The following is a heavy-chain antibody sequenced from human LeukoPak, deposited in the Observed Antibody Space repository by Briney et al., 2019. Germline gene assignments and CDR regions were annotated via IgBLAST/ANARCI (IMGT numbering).Heavy chain of an antibody. V-gene: IGHV3-23*01. CDR2: ISGSGDST. CDR1: GFTFSSYS. CDR3: AKDRGIISDY. Sequence: GGSLRLSCAASGFTFSSYSMSWVRQAPGKGLEWVSAISGSGDSTYYADSVKGRFTISRDNSKNTLYLQMNSLRVEDTAVYYCAKDRGIISDYWGQGTLVTVSS. D-gene: IGHD3-10*01. J-gene: IGHJ4*02.